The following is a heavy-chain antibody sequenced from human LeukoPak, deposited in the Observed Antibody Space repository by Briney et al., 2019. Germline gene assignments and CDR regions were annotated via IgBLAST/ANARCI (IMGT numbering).Heavy chain of an antibody. CDR3: ARLDCSGGSCYQYYYLGMVV. V-gene: IGHV5-51*01. CDR1: GYSFTSYW. D-gene: IGHD2-15*01. J-gene: IGHJ6*02. CDR2: IYPGDSDT. Sequence: GESLKTSSKGSGYSFTSYWIAWVRQMPGKGLEWRGIIYPGDSDTRYSPSFEGQVTSVTDTSHSSAYLQWISLNASDTAMYYCARLDCSGGSCYQYYYLGMVVWGQ.